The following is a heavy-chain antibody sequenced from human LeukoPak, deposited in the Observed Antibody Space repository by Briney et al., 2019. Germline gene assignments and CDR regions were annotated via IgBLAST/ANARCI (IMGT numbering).Heavy chain of an antibody. CDR2: IIPILGIA. CDR1: GYTFTSYD. D-gene: IGHD3-3*01. V-gene: IGHV1-69*04. Sequence: GASVKVSCKASGYTFTSYDVNWVRQATGQGLEWMGRIIPILGIANYAQKFQGRVTITADKSTSTAYMELSSLRSEDTAVYYCASNFWSDFFSYYYYGMDVWGQGTTVTVSS. J-gene: IGHJ6*02. CDR3: ASNFWSDFFSYYYYGMDV.